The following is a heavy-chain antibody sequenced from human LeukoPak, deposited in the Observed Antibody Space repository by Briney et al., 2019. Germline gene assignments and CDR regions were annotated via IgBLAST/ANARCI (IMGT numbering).Heavy chain of an antibody. D-gene: IGHD3-22*01. CDR3: ARQYANYYFDSSGYNDY. Sequence: QPGGSLRLSCAASGFTFSTYWMSWVRQAPGKGPEGVANINQDGSEKFYADFVQGRFSISRDNAESTLYLQMNSLRAEDTAVYFCARQYANYYFDSSGYNDYWGQGSLVTVSS. V-gene: IGHV3-7*05. CDR2: INQDGSEK. CDR1: GFTFSTYW. J-gene: IGHJ4*02.